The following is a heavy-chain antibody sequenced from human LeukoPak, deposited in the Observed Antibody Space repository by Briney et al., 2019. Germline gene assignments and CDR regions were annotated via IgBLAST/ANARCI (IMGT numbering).Heavy chain of an antibody. J-gene: IGHJ4*02. D-gene: IGHD5/OR15-5a*01. CDR1: GFTFSSYA. CDR3: GKDSRGSSVRVFDC. V-gene: IGHV3-23*01. Sequence: GGSLRLSCAASGFTFSSYAMSWVRQAPGKGLEWVSAISGSGGSTYYADSVKGRFTISRDNSKNTLYLQMNSLRAEDTAVCYCGKDSRGSSVRVFDCWGQGILVTVSS. CDR2: ISGSGGST.